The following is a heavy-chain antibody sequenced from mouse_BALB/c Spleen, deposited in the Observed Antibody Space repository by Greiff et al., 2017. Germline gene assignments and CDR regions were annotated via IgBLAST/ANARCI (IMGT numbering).Heavy chain of an antibody. CDR2: ISDGGSYT. Sequence: EVHLVESGGGLVKPGGSLKLSCAASGFTFSDYYMYWVRQTPEKRLEWVATISDGGSYTYYPDSVKGRFTISRDNAKNNLYLQMSSLKSEDTAMYYCARERFTTVVAPQFAYWGQGTLVTVSA. CDR3: ARERFTTVVAPQFAY. D-gene: IGHD1-1*01. V-gene: IGHV5-4*02. CDR1: GFTFSDYY. J-gene: IGHJ3*01.